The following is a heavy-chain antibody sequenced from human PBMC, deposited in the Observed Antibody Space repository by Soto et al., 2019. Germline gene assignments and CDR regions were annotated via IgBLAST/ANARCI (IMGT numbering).Heavy chain of an antibody. CDR3: ARVRKRTPYFDY. J-gene: IGHJ4*02. D-gene: IGHD1-1*01. CDR1: GGSVSSGSYY. V-gene: IGHV4-61*01. CDR2: IYYSGST. Sequence: QVQLQESGPGLVKPSETLSLTCTVSGGSVSSGSYYWSWIRQPPGKGLEWIGYIYYSGSTNYNPSLKSRVTISVDTSKNQFSLKLSSVTAADTAVYYCARVRKRTPYFDYWGQGTLVTVSS.